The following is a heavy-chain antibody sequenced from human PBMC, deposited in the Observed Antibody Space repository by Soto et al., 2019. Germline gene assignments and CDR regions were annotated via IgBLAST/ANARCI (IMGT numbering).Heavy chain of an antibody. CDR1: GFTFSSYG. V-gene: IGHV3-30*18. Sequence: QVQLVESGGGVVQPGRSLRLSCAASGFTFSSYGMHWVRQAPGKGLEWVAVISYDGSNKYYADSVKGRFTISRDNSKNTLYLQMNSLRAEDTAEYCCAKEPGYYDGRGLTWGQGTLVTVSS. CDR2: ISYDGSNK. J-gene: IGHJ5*02. D-gene: IGHD3-22*01. CDR3: AKEPGYYDGRGLT.